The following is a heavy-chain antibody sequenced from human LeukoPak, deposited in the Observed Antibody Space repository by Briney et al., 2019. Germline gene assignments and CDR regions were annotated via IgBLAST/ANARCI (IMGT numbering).Heavy chain of an antibody. CDR3: ARQWSSTSDFDY. V-gene: IGHV4-59*08. J-gene: IGHJ4*02. CDR1: GGSIRSFY. Sequence: SDTLSLTCTVSGGSIRSFYWSWIRQPPGKGLEWIGSIYHSGSTYYNPSLKSRVTISVDTSKNQFSLKLSSVTAADTAVYYCARQWSSTSDFDYWGQGTLVTVSS. D-gene: IGHD2-2*01. CDR2: IYHSGST.